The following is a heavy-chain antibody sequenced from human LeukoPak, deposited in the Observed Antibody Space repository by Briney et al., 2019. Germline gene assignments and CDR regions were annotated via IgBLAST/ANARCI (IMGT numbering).Heavy chain of an antibody. Sequence: GGSLRLSCAASGFTFDDYAMHWVRQTPGKGLEWVSHISWNSATIEYADSVKGRFTISRDNAKNSLYLQMNSLRAEDTAVYYCARDRITGIAAALRAFDIRGQGTMVTVSS. D-gene: IGHD6-13*01. V-gene: IGHV3-9*01. CDR3: ARDRITGIAAALRAFDI. J-gene: IGHJ3*02. CDR1: GFTFDDYA. CDR2: ISWNSATI.